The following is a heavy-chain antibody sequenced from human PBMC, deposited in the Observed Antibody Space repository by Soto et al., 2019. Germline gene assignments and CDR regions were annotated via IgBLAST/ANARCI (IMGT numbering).Heavy chain of an antibody. CDR2: IYYSGST. J-gene: IGHJ4*02. Sequence: QLQLQESGPGLVKPSETLSLTCTVSGGSISSSSYYWGWIRQPPGKGLEWIGSIYYSGSTYYNPSLKSRVTISVDTSKNQVSLKLSSVTAADTAVYYCARHLRSGAGPVGYWGQGTLVTVSS. CDR1: GGSISSSSYY. D-gene: IGHD6-19*01. V-gene: IGHV4-39*01. CDR3: ARHLRSGAGPVGY.